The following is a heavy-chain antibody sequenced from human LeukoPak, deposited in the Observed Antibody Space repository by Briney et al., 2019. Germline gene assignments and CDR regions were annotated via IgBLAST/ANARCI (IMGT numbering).Heavy chain of an antibody. Sequence: GSLRLSCAASGFTFSTYNMNWVRQPPGKGLEWIGEINHSGSTNYNPSLKSRVTISVDTSKNQFSLKLSSVTAADTAVYYCARGRGIAAAGKAFYYYYMDVWGKGTTVTVSS. V-gene: IGHV4-34*01. J-gene: IGHJ6*03. CDR1: GFTFSTYN. CDR2: INHSGST. D-gene: IGHD6-13*01. CDR3: ARGRGIAAAGKAFYYYYMDV.